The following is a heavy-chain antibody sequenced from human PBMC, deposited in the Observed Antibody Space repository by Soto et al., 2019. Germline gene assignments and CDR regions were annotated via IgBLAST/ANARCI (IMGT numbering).Heavy chain of an antibody. Sequence: PGGSLRLSCAASGFTFSSYAMSWVRQAPGKGLEWVSAISGSGGSTYYADSVKGRFTISRDNSKNTLYLQMNSLRAEDTAVYYCARGRRLSRITIFGVVPWDAFDIWGQGTMVTVSS. CDR3: ARGRRLSRITIFGVVPWDAFDI. D-gene: IGHD3-3*01. CDR1: GFTFSSYA. V-gene: IGHV3-23*01. J-gene: IGHJ3*02. CDR2: ISGSGGST.